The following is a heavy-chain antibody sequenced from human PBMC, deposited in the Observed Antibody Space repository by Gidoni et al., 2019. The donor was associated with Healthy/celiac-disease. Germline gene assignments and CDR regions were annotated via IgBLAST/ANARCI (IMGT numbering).Heavy chain of an antibody. CDR3: ASPLPITGTTR. CDR2: IYSSGST. J-gene: IGHJ4*02. D-gene: IGHD1-20*01. Sequence: QLQLQESGPGLVKPSETLSLTCTVPGGSISSSSYYWGWIRQPPGKGLEWIGSIYSSGSTYYNPSLKILVSISVDTSKNQFSLKLSSVTSADTAVYYYASPLPITGTTRWGQGTLVTVSS. V-gene: IGHV4-39*01. CDR1: GGSISSSSYY.